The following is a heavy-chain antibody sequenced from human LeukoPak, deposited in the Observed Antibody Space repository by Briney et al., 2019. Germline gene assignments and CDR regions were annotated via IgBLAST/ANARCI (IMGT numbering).Heavy chain of an antibody. CDR1: GFTFSDYY. CDR2: ISSSGSTI. Sequence: PGGSLRLSCAASGFTFSDYYMSWIRQAPGKGLEWVSYISSSGSTIYYADSVKGRFTISRDNAKNSLYLQMNSLRAEDTAVYYCAILGYCSSTSCPNWFDPWGQGTLVTVSS. J-gene: IGHJ5*02. D-gene: IGHD2-2*01. V-gene: IGHV3-11*04. CDR3: AILGYCSSTSCPNWFDP.